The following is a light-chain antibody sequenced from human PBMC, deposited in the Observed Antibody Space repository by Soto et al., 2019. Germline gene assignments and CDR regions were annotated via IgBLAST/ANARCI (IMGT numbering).Light chain of an antibody. CDR1: SGHSTYI. CDR3: ETWYSNTHKV. J-gene: IGLJ3*02. CDR2: LDRSGSY. V-gene: IGLV4-60*02. Sequence: QLVLTQSSSASASLGSSVKLTCILSSGHSTYIIAWHQQQPGKAPRFLMTLDRSGSYNRGSGVPDRFPGSSSGADRYLTISNLQFEDEGDYYCETWYSNTHKVFGGGTKLTVL.